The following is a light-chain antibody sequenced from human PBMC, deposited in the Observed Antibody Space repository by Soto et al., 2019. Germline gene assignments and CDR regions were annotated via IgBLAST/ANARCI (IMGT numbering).Light chain of an antibody. CDR2: SNN. CDR1: RSNIGSNT. CDR3: AAWDDSLNGSYV. J-gene: IGLJ1*01. Sequence: HSVLAQPPSTSGTPGQRVTISCSVSRSNIGSNTVTWYQQLPGTAPKLLIYSNNQRPSGVPDRFSGSKSGTSASLAISGLQSEDEADYYCAAWDDSLNGSYVFGTGTKVTVL. V-gene: IGLV1-44*01.